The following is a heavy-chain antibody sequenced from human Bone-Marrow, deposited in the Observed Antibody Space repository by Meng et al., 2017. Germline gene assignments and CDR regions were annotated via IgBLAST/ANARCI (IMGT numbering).Heavy chain of an antibody. J-gene: IGHJ6*02. Sequence: SETLSPTCTVAGGSISRHYWSWIRQPPGKGLEWIGYIFYGGSTNYNPSLKSRVPISVDTSKNQFSLKLSSVTAADTAVYYCARDRVLVTMVRGVIPYYYGMDVWGQGTTVTVSS. D-gene: IGHD3-10*01. CDR2: IFYGGST. CDR3: ARDRVLVTMVRGVIPYYYGMDV. CDR1: GGSISRHY. V-gene: IGHV4-59*11.